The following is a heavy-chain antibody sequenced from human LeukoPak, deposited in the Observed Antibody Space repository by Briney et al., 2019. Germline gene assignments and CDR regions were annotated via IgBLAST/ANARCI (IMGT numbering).Heavy chain of an antibody. D-gene: IGHD3-22*01. V-gene: IGHV3-74*01. J-gene: IGHJ4*02. CDR3: AKDLFRDYYDSTGCDY. CDR2: INTDGSST. Sequence: GGSLRLSCAASGFTFSDYWMHWVRQAPGKGLVWVSRINTDGSSTNYADSVKGRFTISRDNSKNTLYLQMNSLRAEDTAVYYCAKDLFRDYYDSTGCDYWGQGTLVTVSS. CDR1: GFTFSDYW.